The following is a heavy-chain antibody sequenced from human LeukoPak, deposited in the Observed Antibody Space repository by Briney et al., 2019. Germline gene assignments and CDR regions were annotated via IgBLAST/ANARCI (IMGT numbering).Heavy chain of an antibody. J-gene: IGHJ4*02. V-gene: IGHV3-21*01. CDR2: ISSSSSYI. CDR3: ARDGGYFEYFDY. D-gene: IGHD3-22*01. Sequence: ETLSLTCTVSGGSISSSSYYWGWIRQPPGKGLEWVSSISSSSSYIYYADSVRGRFTISRDNAKNSLYLQMNSLRAEDTAVYYCARDGGYFEYFDYWGQGTLVTVSS. CDR1: GGSISSSS.